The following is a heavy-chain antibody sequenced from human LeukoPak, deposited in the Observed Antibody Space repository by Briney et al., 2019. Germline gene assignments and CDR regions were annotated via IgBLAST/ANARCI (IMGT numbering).Heavy chain of an antibody. Sequence: PSETLSLTCTVSGYSISSGYYWGWIRQPPGKGLEWIGSIYHSGSTYYNPSLKSRVTISVDTSKNQFSLKLSSVTAADTAVYYCARVSIVGALGYWGQGTLVTVSS. V-gene: IGHV4-38-2*02. CDR1: GYSISSGYY. CDR2: IYHSGST. CDR3: ARVSIVGALGY. J-gene: IGHJ4*02. D-gene: IGHD1-26*01.